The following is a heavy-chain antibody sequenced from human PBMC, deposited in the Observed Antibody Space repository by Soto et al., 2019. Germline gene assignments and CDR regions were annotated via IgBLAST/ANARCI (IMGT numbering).Heavy chain of an antibody. CDR1: GYTFTSYA. J-gene: IGHJ4*02. V-gene: IGHV1-3*01. CDR2: INAGNGNT. CDR3: ARVVGIAVDDC. D-gene: IGHD6-19*01. Sequence: QVQLVQSGAEVKKPGASVKVSCKASGYTFTSYAMHWVRQAPGQRLEWMGWINAGNGNTKYSQKFQGRVTITRDASASTAYMELSSLRSEDTAVYDCARVVGIAVDDCWGQGTLVTVSS.